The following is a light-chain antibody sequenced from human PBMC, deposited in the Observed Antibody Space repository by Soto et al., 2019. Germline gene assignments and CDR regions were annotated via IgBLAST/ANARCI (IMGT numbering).Light chain of an antibody. CDR3: SSYATSTPLDVL. V-gene: IGLV2-14*01. CDR2: EVS. CDR1: SSDVGTYNY. Sequence: QSALTQPASVSGSPGQSITISCTGSSSDVGTYNYVSWYQHRPGTAPKLMIFEVSNRPSGVSNRFSGSKSGNTASLTISGLQDDDEADYYCSSYATSTPLDVLFGGGTKVTVL. J-gene: IGLJ2*01.